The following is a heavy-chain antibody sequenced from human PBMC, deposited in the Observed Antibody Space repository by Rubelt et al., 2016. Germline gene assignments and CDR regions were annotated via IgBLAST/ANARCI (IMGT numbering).Heavy chain of an antibody. CDR3: ARILDKYYYDSSGQSRLYYFDY. V-gene: IGHV2-70*15. Sequence: QVTLRESGPALVKPTQTLTLTCTLSGFSLSTSGMCVSWIRQPPGKALEWLARIDWDDGKSYSTSLKTRLTVSRDSSKTQVVLTMTKMDPVDTATYYCARILDKYYYDSSGQSRLYYFDYWGPGTLVTVSS. D-gene: IGHD3-22*01. CDR1: GFSLSTSGMC. J-gene: IGHJ4*01. CDR2: IDWDDGK.